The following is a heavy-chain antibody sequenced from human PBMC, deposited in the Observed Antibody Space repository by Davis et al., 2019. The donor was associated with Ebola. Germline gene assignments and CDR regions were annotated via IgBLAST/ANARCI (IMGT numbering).Heavy chain of an antibody. CDR3: ARFVVVVAAKGTYYYGMDV. V-gene: IGHV1-46*01. CDR1: GYTFTGYY. Sequence: ASVNVSCKASGYTFTGYYMHWVRQAPGQGLEWMGIINPSGGSTSYAQKFQGRVTMTRDTSTSTVYMELSSLRSEDTAVYYCARFVVVVAAKGTYYYGMDVWGQGTTVTVSS. D-gene: IGHD2-15*01. CDR2: INPSGGST. J-gene: IGHJ6*02.